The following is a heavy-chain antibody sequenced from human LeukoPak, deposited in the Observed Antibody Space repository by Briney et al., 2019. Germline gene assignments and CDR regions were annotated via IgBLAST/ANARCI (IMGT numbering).Heavy chain of an antibody. CDR3: ARGLTFYYDNSGNPRNWYFNL. J-gene: IGHJ2*01. CDR1: GGSISSYY. CDR2: IYTSGST. Sequence: SETLSLTCTVSGGSISSYYWSWIRQPAGKGLEWIGRIYTSGSTNYNPSLKSRVTMSVDTSKNQFSLKLSSVTAADTAVYYCARGLTFYYDNSGNPRNWYFNLWGRGTLVTVSS. D-gene: IGHD3-22*01. V-gene: IGHV4-4*07.